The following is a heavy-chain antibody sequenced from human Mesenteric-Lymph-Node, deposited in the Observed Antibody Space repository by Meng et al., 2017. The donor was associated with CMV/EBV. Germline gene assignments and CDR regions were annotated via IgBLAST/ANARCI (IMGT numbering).Heavy chain of an antibody. CDR2: IYSSGST. CDR3: ARDLFYYGMDV. J-gene: IGHJ6*02. V-gene: IGHV3-66*03. CDR1: GFTFSSYA. Sequence: GSLRLSCAASGFTFSSYAMDWVRQAPGKGLEWVSLIYSSGSTYYADSVKGRFTISRDNSKNTLYLQMNSLRVEDTAVYYCARDLFYYGMDVWGQGTTVTVSS.